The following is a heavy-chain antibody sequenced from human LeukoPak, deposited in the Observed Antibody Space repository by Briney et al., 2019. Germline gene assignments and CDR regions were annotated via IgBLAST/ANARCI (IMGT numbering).Heavy chain of an antibody. Sequence: PGGSLRLSCAASGFTFSSYAMSWVRQAPGKGLEWVSAISSSGGSTYYADSVKGRFTISRDNSKNTLYLQMNSLRAEDTAIYYCAKGLRQFDTSMVMFDYWGQGTLVTVSS. V-gene: IGHV3-23*01. CDR2: ISSSGGST. D-gene: IGHD5-18*01. CDR1: GFTFSSYA. CDR3: AKGLRQFDTSMVMFDY. J-gene: IGHJ4*02.